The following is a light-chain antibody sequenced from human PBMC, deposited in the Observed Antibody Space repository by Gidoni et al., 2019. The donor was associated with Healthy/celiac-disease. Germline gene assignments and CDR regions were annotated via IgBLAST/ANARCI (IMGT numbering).Light chain of an antibody. J-gene: IGKJ2*01. CDR3: QQSYSTART. CDR1: QSISSY. V-gene: IGKV1-39*01. CDR2: SSS. Sequence: DIQMTQSPSSLSASVGDRVTITCRASQSISSYLNWYQQKPGKAPNLLIYSSSSLQRGVPSMFSGSGSGTYFTLTISSLQPEDFATYYCQQSYSTARTFGQGTKLEIK.